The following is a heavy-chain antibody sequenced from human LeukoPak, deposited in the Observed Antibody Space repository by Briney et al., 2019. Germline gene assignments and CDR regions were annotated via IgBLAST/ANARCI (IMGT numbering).Heavy chain of an antibody. J-gene: IGHJ4*02. CDR2: IYNGDST. CDR1: GFTVSSNS. Sequence: PGGSLRLSCAASGFTVSSNSMSWVRQAPGKGLEWVSVIYNGDSTFYIDSVKGRFTISRDNTKNMLYLQMNSLRAEDTAVYYCAREPSRGAPFDYWGQGTLVTVSS. CDR3: AREPSRGAPFDY. V-gene: IGHV3-53*01. D-gene: IGHD3-16*01.